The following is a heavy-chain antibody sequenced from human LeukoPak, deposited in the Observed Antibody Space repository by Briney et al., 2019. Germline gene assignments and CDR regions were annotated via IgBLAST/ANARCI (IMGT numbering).Heavy chain of an antibody. D-gene: IGHD2-15*01. Sequence: SETLSLTCTVSGGSISSYYWSWIRQPPGKGLEWIGYIYYSGSTNYNPSLKSRVTISVDTSKNQFSLKLSSVTAADTAVYYCARVRYCSGRPCVYFDYWGQGTLVTVSS. CDR2: IYYSGST. V-gene: IGHV4-59*01. CDR1: GGSISSYY. CDR3: ARVRYCSGRPCVYFDY. J-gene: IGHJ4*02.